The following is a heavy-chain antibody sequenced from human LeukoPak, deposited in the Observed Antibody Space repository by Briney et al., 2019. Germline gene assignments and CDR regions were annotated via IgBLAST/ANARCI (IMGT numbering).Heavy chain of an antibody. CDR1: GYTFTSYG. CDR2: ISAYNGNT. D-gene: IGHD2-2*01. J-gene: IGHJ6*03. CDR3: ARDVFPVTSSPYYMDV. Sequence: GASVKVSCKASGYTFTSYGISWVRQAPGQGLEWMGWISAYNGNTNYAQKLQGRVTMTTDTSTSTAYMELRSLRSDDTAVYYCARDVFPVTSSPYYMDVWGKGTTVTVSS. V-gene: IGHV1-18*01.